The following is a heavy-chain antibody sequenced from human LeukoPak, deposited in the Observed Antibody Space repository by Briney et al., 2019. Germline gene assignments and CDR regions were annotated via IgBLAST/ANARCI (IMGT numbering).Heavy chain of an antibody. V-gene: IGHV1-2*02. CDR3: ARDPPIGGADVFDI. CDR2: INPNSGGT. CDR1: GYTFTGYY. J-gene: IGHJ3*02. D-gene: IGHD3-10*01. Sequence: ASVTLSCKAAGYTFTGYYMHWVRQAPGQGLEWMGWINPNSGGTNYAQKFQGRVTMTRDTSISTAYMELSRLTSDDTAVYYCARDPPIGGADVFDIWGQGTKVTLSS.